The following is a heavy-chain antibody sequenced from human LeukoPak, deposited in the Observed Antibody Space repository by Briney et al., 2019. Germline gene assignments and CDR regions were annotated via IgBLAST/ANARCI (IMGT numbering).Heavy chain of an antibody. CDR3: ATDVDCSSTSCRDYYGMDV. CDR1: GYTLTELS. D-gene: IGHD2-2*01. CDR2: FDPEDGET. V-gene: IGHV1-24*01. Sequence: ASVKVSCKVSGYTLTELSMHWVRQAPGKGLEWMGGFDPEDGETIYAQKFQGRVTMTEDTSTDTAYMELSSLRSEDTAVYYCATDVDCSSTSCRDYYGMDVRGQGTTVTVSS. J-gene: IGHJ6*02.